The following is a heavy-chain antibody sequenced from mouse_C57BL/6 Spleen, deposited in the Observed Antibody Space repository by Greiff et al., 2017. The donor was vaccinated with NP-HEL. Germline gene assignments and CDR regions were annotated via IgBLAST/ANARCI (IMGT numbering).Heavy chain of an antibody. CDR3: ARLDY. J-gene: IGHJ2*01. CDR1: GFTFSSYG. CDR2: ISSGGSYT. V-gene: IGHV5-6*01. Sequence: EVQGVESGGDLVKPGGSLKLSCAASGFTFSSYGMSWVRQTPDKRLEWVATISSGGSYTSYPDSVKGRFTISRDNAKNTLYLQMSSLKSEDTAMYYCARLDYWGQGTTLTVSS.